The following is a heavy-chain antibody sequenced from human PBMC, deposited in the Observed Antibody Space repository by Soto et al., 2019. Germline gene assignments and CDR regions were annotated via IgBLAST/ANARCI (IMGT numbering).Heavy chain of an antibody. CDR1: GYIFINYY. Sequence: QVQLVQSGAEVKKPGASVKVSCKASGYIFINYYIHWVRQAPGHGLEWMAIINPTGGSTNYAQKLQGRLTLTMDTSTTTVYMELSSLTSEDTAIYYCARHLAAGDVWGQGTLVTVSS. CDR3: ARHLAAGDV. V-gene: IGHV1-46*04. CDR2: INPTGGST. D-gene: IGHD2-8*02. J-gene: IGHJ4*02.